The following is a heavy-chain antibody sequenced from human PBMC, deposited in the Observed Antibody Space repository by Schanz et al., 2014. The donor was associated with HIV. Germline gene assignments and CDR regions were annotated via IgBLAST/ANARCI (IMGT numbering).Heavy chain of an antibody. D-gene: IGHD4-17*01. Sequence: QVQLVQSGTEVKKPGASVKVSCKASGYTFTDFYIHWVRQAPGQGLEWMGWINPDSGGTKYVQKFQGRVSMTSDTSVSTAYMELRRLRSDDTAVYYCARGRETVTTYFDFWGQGTLVTVSS. CDR1: GYTFTDFY. CDR2: INPDSGGT. CDR3: ARGRETVTTYFDF. V-gene: IGHV1-2*02. J-gene: IGHJ4*02.